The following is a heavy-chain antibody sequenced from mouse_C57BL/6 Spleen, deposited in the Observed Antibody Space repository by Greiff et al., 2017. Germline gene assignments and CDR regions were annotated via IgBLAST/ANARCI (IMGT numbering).Heavy chain of an antibody. CDR1: GFTFSSYG. V-gene: IGHV5-6*02. Sequence: EVTLVESGGDLVKPGGSLKLSCAASGFTFSSYGMSWVRQTPDKRLEWVATISSGGSYTYYPDSVKGRFTISRDNAKNTLYLQMSSLKSEDTAMYYCAGQVYYDYDGGLFDYWGQGTTLTVSS. CDR2: ISSGGSYT. D-gene: IGHD2-4*01. J-gene: IGHJ2*01. CDR3: AGQVYYDYDGGLFDY.